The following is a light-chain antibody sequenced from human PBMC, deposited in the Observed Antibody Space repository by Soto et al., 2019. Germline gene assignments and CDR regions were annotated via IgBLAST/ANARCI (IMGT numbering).Light chain of an antibody. CDR2: GAS. CDR1: QSISRK. Sequence: EIVMTQSPATLSLSPGESATLSCRASQSISRKLAWYQQKPGQAPRLLIYGASTRATGVPVRFSGSGSGTEFTLSISSPQSGHFAVYYCQQYNSWPLTFGGGTKVDIK. J-gene: IGKJ4*01. CDR3: QQYNSWPLT. V-gene: IGKV3-15*01.